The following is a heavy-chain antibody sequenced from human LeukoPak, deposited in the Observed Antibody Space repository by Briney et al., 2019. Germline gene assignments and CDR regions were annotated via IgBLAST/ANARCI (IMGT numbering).Heavy chain of an antibody. CDR1: GYSISSGYY. J-gene: IGHJ3*02. Sequence: SETLSLTCAVSGYSISSGYYWGWIRQPPGKGLEWIGSIYHSGSTYYNPSLKSRVTISVDTSKNQFSLKLSSVTAADTAVYYCARQYYDFWSGYYPYAFDIWGQGTMVTVSS. D-gene: IGHD3-3*01. CDR2: IYHSGST. V-gene: IGHV4-38-2*01. CDR3: ARQYYDFWSGYYPYAFDI.